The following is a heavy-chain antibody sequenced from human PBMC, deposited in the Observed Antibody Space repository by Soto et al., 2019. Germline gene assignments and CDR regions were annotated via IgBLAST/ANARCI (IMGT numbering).Heavy chain of an antibody. CDR1: GFTFSSYA. CDR2: ISYDGSNK. Sequence: QVQLVESGGGVVQPGRSLRLSCEASGFTFSSYAMHWVRQAPGKGLEWVAVISYDGSNKYYADSVKGRFTISRDNSKNTLYLQMNSLRAEDTAVYYCARDTHVLLWFGEFDYWGQGTLVTVSS. J-gene: IGHJ4*02. V-gene: IGHV3-30-3*01. CDR3: ARDTHVLLWFGEFDY. D-gene: IGHD3-10*01.